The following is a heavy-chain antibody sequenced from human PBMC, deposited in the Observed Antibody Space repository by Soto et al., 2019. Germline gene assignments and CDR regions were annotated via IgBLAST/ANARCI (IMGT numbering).Heavy chain of an antibody. CDR1: GGSISSGGYY. V-gene: IGHV4-31*03. Sequence: QVQLQESGPGLVKPSQTLSLTCTVSGGSISSGGYYWSWIRQHPGKGLEWIGYIYYSGSTYYNPSLKSRVTISVDTSKNQFSRKLSSVTAADTAVYYCARGGDLEWSPYGYYYYYGMDVWDQGTTVTVSS. CDR3: ARGGDLEWSPYGYYYYYGMDV. CDR2: IYYSGST. J-gene: IGHJ6*02. D-gene: IGHD3-3*01.